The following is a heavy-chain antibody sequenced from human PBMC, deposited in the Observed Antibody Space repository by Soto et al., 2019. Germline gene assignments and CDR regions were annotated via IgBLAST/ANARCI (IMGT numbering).Heavy chain of an antibody. D-gene: IGHD2-21*01. CDR1: GFTVSSNY. V-gene: IGHV3-74*01. CDR2: INSDGTIS. CDR3: ARLSGDHSAFFSYGMDA. Sequence: PGGSLRLSCAASGFTVSSNYMNWVRQAPGKGPEWLSGINSDGTISSYADSVKGRFTISRDNARNTLSQQMNSLRADDTAVYYCARLSGDHSAFFSYGMDAWGQGTTVTVSS. J-gene: IGHJ6*02.